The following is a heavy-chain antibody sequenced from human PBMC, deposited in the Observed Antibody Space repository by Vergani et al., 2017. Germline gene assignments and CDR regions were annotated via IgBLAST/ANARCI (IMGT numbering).Heavy chain of an antibody. J-gene: IGHJ3*02. CDR2: IYDSRNN. CDR1: GMSISNNNYY. CDR3: GRNLRQLAPNDFFDI. D-gene: IGHD6-6*01. V-gene: IGHV4-39*01. Sequence: QLQLQESGPRLVKPSETLSLTCSLSGMSISNNNYYWGWIRQPPGKGLEWIGSIYDSRNNNYSPSLKSRVSISVDTSKNQFSLNLTSVTAADTAVYYCGRNLRQLAPNDFFDIWGHWTLVTVSS.